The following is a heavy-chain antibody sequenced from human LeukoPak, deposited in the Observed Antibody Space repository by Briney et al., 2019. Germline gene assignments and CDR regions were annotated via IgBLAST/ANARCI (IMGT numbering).Heavy chain of an antibody. CDR1: GFTFSSYE. D-gene: IGHD3-16*01. V-gene: IGHV3-48*03. Sequence: GGSLRLSCAASGFTFSSYEVNWVRQAPGKGLEWVSYISSSGSTIYYADSVEGRFTISRDNAKNTLYLQMNSLRAEDTAVYYCAKDPVLYASYVRWFDPWGQGTLVTVSS. CDR2: ISSSGSTI. CDR3: AKDPVLYASYVRWFDP. J-gene: IGHJ5*02.